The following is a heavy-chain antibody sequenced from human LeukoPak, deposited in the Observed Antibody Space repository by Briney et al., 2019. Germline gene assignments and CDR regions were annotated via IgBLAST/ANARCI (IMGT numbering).Heavy chain of an antibody. CDR3: AKGGNSERQLVPPKGAFDI. V-gene: IGHV3-23*01. J-gene: IGHJ3*02. CDR1: GFTFSSYA. CDR2: ISGSGGST. Sequence: GGSLRLSCAASGFTFSSYAMSWVRQAPGKGLEWVSAISGSGGSTYYADSVKGRFTISRDNSKNTLYLQMNSLRAEDTAVYYCAKGGNSERQLVPPKGAFDIWGQGTMVTVSS. D-gene: IGHD6-13*01.